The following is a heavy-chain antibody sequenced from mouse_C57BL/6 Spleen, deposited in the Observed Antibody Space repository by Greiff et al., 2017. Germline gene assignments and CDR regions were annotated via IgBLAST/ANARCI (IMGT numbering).Heavy chain of an antibody. Sequence: QVQLQQPGAELVKPGASVKLSCKASGYTFTSYWMHWVKQRPGQGLEWIGMIHPNSGSTNYNEKFKSKATLTVDKSSSTAYMQRSSLTSEDSAVYYCARAEKYYAMDYWGQGTSVTVSS. J-gene: IGHJ4*01. V-gene: IGHV1-64*01. CDR3: ARAEKYYAMDY. CDR2: IHPNSGST. CDR1: GYTFTSYW.